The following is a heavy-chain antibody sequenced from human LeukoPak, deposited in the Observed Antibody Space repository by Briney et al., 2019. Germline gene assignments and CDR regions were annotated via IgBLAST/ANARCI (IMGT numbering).Heavy chain of an antibody. J-gene: IGHJ3*02. V-gene: IGHV1-18*01. CDR1: GYTFTSYG. CDR2: ISAYNGNT. D-gene: IGHD3-3*01. Sequence: GASVKVSCKASGYTFTSYGISWVRQAPGQGPEWMGWISAYNGNTNYAQKLQGRVTMTTDTSTSTAYMELRSLRSDDTAVYYCARDPRPLRSADAFDIWGQGTMVTVSS. CDR3: ARDPRPLRSADAFDI.